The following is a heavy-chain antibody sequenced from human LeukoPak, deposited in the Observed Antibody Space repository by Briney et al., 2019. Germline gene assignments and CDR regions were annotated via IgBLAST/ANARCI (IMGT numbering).Heavy chain of an antibody. CDR3: ARDRRAAAYYDFWSGPNPEYYYYGMDV. Sequence: PGGSLRLSCAASGFTFSSYAMSWVRQVPGKGLEWVSDITESGDTIYYADSVKGRFTISRDNSKNTLYLQMNSLRAEDTAVYYCARDRRAAAYYDFWSGPNPEYYYYGMDVWGQGTTVTVSS. CDR2: ITESGDTI. CDR1: GFTFSSYA. J-gene: IGHJ6*02. D-gene: IGHD3-3*01. V-gene: IGHV3-23*01.